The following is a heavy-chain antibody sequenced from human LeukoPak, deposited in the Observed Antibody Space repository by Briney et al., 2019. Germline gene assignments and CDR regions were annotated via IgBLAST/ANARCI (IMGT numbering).Heavy chain of an antibody. CDR2: ISWNSGSI. V-gene: IGHV3-9*03. Sequence: GRSLRLSCAASGFTFDDYAMHWVRQAPGKGLEWVSGISWNSGSIGYADSVKGLFTISRDNAKNSLYLQVNSLRAEDMALYYCAKETSSGWNPDAFDIWGQGTMVTVSS. J-gene: IGHJ3*02. CDR3: AKETSSGWNPDAFDI. CDR1: GFTFDDYA. D-gene: IGHD6-19*01.